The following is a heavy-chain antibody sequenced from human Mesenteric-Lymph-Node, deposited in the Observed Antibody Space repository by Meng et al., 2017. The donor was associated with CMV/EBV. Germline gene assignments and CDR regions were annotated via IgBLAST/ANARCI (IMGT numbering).Heavy chain of an antibody. J-gene: IGHJ4*02. CDR1: GGSFSGYY. CDR3: ARHQRWLKSEGGFNY. Sequence: QVQRQQGGAGLLKPSATLSLTCAVYGGSFSGYYWSWIRQPTGKGLEWIGEINHSGSTNYNPSLKSRVTISVDTSKNQFSLKLSSVTAADTAVYYCARHQRWLKSEGGFNYWGQGTLVTVSS. D-gene: IGHD4-23*01. V-gene: IGHV4-34*01. CDR2: INHSGST.